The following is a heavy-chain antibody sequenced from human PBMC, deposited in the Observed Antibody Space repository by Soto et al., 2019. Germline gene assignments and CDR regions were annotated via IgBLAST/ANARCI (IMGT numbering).Heavy chain of an antibody. V-gene: IGHV3-15*07. CDR2: IKSKTDGGTT. J-gene: IGHJ3*02. CDR3: TTVCPGSAGGDCYPDAFDI. D-gene: IGHD2-21*02. Sequence: GGSLRLSCAASGFTFSNAWMNWVRQAPGKGLEWVGRIKSKTDGGTTDYAAPVKGRFTISRDDSKNTLYLQMNSLKTEDTAVYYCTTVCPGSAGGDCYPDAFDIWGQGTMVTVSS. CDR1: GFTFSNAW.